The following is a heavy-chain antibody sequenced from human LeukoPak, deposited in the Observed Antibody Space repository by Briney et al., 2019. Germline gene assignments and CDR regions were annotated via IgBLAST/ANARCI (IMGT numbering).Heavy chain of an antibody. CDR3: ARGDITMVRGEDYFDY. Sequence: GGSLRLSCAASGFTFGSYSMNWVRQAPGKGLEWVSSISSSSSYIYYADSVKGRFTISRDNAKNSLYLQMNSLRAEDTAVYYCARGDITMVRGEDYFDYWGQGTLVTVSS. D-gene: IGHD3-10*01. V-gene: IGHV3-21*01. CDR1: GFTFGSYS. J-gene: IGHJ4*02. CDR2: ISSSSSYI.